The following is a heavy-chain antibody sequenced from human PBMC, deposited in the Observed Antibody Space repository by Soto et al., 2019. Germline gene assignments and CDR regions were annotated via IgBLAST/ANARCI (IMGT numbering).Heavy chain of an antibody. D-gene: IGHD6-19*01. V-gene: IGHV1-18*01. CDR2: ISAYNGNT. CDR1: GYTFTNND. J-gene: IGHJ4*02. CDR3: ARDFSQWLGPFDY. Sequence: ASVKVSCKASGYTFTNNDISWVRQAPGQGLEWMGWISAYNGNTNYAQKLQGRVTMTTDTSTSTAYMELRSLRSDDSAVYYCARDFSQWLGPFDYWGQGTLVTVSS.